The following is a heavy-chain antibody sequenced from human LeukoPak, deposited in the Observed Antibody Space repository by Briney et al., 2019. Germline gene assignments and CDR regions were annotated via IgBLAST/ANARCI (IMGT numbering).Heavy chain of an antibody. J-gene: IGHJ4*02. CDR1: GFTFSSYA. CDR3: ARVGQWFGELLPRDY. CDR2: ISYDGSNK. V-gene: IGHV3-30-3*01. D-gene: IGHD3-10*01. Sequence: GGSLRLSCAASGFTFSSYAMHWVRQAPGKGLEWVAVISYDGSNKYYADSVKGRFTISRDNSKNTLYLQMNSLRAEDTAVYYCARVGQWFGELLPRDYWGQGTVVTVSS.